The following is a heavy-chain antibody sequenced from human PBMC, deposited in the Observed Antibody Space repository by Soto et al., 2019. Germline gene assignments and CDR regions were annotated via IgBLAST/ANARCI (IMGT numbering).Heavy chain of an antibody. Sequence: GGSLRLSCAASGISFSDYDMTWVRKAPGGGLEWVSGISVSGTNTYYADSVKGRFTISRDNSKNTLYLQMNSLRAEDTAVYYCARDLGRSDFWSSYFPPVYWGQGTLVTVSS. J-gene: IGHJ4*02. CDR2: ISVSGTNT. CDR3: ARDLGRSDFWSSYFPPVY. D-gene: IGHD3-3*01. CDR1: GISFSDYD. V-gene: IGHV3-23*01.